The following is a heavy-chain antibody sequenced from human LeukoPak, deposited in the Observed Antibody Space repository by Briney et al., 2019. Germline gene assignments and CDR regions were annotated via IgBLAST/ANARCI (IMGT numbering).Heavy chain of an antibody. CDR1: GGSISSYY. J-gene: IGHJ4*02. V-gene: IGHV4-4*07. CDR2: IYTSGST. D-gene: IGHD3-3*01. CDR3: ARVLRLGINYYFDY. Sequence: SETLSLTCTVSGGSISSYYWSWIRQPAGKGLEWIGRIYTSGSTNYNPSLKSRVTMSVDTSKNQFSLKLSSVTAADTAVYYGARVLRLGINYYFDYWGQGTLVTVSS.